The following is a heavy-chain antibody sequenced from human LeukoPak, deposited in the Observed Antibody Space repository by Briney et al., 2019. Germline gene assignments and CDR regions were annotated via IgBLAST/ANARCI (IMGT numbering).Heavy chain of an antibody. V-gene: IGHV3-30*04. CDR2: ISYDGSNK. CDR1: GFTFSSYA. D-gene: IGHD6-13*01. J-gene: IGHJ4*02. Sequence: GRSLRLSCAASGFTFSSYAMHWVCQAPGKGLEWVAVISYDGSNKYYADSVKGRFTISRDNSKNTLYLQMNSLRAEDTAVYYCASGSSSQFDYWGQGTLVTVSS. CDR3: ASGSSSQFDY.